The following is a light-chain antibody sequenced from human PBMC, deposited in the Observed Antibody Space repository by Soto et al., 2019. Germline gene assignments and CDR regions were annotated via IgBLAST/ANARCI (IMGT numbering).Light chain of an antibody. Sequence: EIVLTQSPGTLSLSPGERATLSCRASESVSDNYLAWYQQRSGQAPRLVIYGASSRASAVPDRFSGSGSGADFTLTICRLGPEDFAVYYCQQYGSSPLTFGGGTKVDVK. CDR3: QQYGSSPLT. J-gene: IGKJ4*01. CDR1: ESVSDNY. CDR2: GAS. V-gene: IGKV3-20*01.